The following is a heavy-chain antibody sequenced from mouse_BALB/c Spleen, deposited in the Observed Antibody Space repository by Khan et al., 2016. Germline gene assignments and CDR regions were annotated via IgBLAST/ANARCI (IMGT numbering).Heavy chain of an antibody. CDR2: INPDSSTI. CDR3: PWNWDVVFDY. J-gene: IGHJ2*01. D-gene: IGHD4-1*01. Sequence: EVKLLESGGGLVQPGGSLKLSCTTSGFDFSRYWMSWVRQAPGRGLEWIGEINPDSSTINYTPSLKDKFIISRDNAKNTLYLQMSNVRSEDTALYYCPWNWDVVFDYWGQGTTLTVSS. CDR1: GFDFSRYW. V-gene: IGHV4-1*02.